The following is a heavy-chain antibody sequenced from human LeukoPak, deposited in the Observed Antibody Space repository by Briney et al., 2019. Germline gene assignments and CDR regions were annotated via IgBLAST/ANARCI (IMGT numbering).Heavy chain of an antibody. V-gene: IGHV4-4*07. CDR1: GGSISSYY. J-gene: IGHJ5*02. CDR3: ARGTRITIFGVVTTPTFWFDP. D-gene: IGHD3-3*01. Sequence: PSETLSLTCTVSGGSISSYYWSWIRQPAGRGLEWIGRIYTSGSTNYNPSLKSRVTMSVDTSKNQFSLKLSSVTAADTAVYYYARGTRITIFGVVTTPTFWFDPWGQGTLVTVSS. CDR2: IYTSGST.